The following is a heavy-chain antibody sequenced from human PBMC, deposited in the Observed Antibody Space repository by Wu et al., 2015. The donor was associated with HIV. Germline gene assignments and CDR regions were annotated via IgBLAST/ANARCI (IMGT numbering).Heavy chain of an antibody. CDR2: IIPISGTA. D-gene: IGHD5-24*01. CDR3: ARGSILDMSTPSYYYYVLYV. J-gene: IGHJ6*01. CDR1: GGTLRHHA. Sequence: QVQLVQSGAEVKKPGSSVKVSCRASGGTLRHHAVTWVRQAPGQGLEWMGRIIPISGTANYAQKFQGRVTIIADRPTNTAYMELSSLRSDDTAVYYCARGSILDMSTPSYYYYVLYVWAKDDSHRLL. V-gene: IGHV1-69*13.